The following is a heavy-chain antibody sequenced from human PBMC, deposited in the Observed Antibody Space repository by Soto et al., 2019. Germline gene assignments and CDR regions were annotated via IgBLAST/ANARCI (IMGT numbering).Heavy chain of an antibody. D-gene: IGHD5-12*01. J-gene: IGHJ4*02. V-gene: IGHV1-69*02. CDR1: GGTFSSYT. Sequence: QVQLVQSGAEVKKPGSSVKVSCKASGGTFSSYTISWVRQAPGQGLEWMGRIIPILGIANYAQKFQGRVTITADKSTGTAYMELSSLRSEDTAVYYCARSPGVATGTPDYWGQGTLVTVSS. CDR3: ARSPGVATGTPDY. CDR2: IIPILGIA.